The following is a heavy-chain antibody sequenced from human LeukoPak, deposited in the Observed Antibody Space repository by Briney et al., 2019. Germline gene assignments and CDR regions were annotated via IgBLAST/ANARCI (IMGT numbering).Heavy chain of an antibody. Sequence: GASVKVSCKASGGTFSSYAISWVRQAPGQGLEWMGGIIPIFGTANYTQKFQGRVTITADESTSTAYMELSSLRSEDTAVYYCARARPGYNYGFGGDYWGQGTLVTVSS. CDR3: ARARPGYNYGFGGDY. CDR1: GGTFSSYA. CDR2: IIPIFGTA. D-gene: IGHD5-24*01. J-gene: IGHJ4*02. V-gene: IGHV1-69*13.